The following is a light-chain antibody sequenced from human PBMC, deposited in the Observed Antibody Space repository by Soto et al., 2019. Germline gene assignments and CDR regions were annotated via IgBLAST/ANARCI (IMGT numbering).Light chain of an antibody. J-gene: IGKJ1*01. CDR2: AAF. CDR1: QSISNY. V-gene: IGKV1-39*01. CDR3: QQSYGTPRT. Sequence: DIQMTQSPSSLSASVGDRVTIACRTSQSISNYLNWYQQKPGKAPKLLIYAAFSLQSGVPSRCSGSGSGTEFTLTISSLQAEDFATYYCQQSYGTPRTFGKGTMGEIK.